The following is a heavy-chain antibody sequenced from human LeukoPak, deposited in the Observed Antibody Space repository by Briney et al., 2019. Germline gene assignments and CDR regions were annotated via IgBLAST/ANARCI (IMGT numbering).Heavy chain of an antibody. CDR2: INHSGST. CDR1: GGSFSGYY. CDR3: ARVVAPFYYDSSGYYRIYYYYMDV. D-gene: IGHD3-22*01. Sequence: PSETLSLTCAVYGGSFSGYYWSWIRQPPGKGLEWIGEINHSGSTNYNPSLKSRVTISVDTSKNQFSLKLSSVTAADTAVYYCARVVAPFYYDSSGYYRIYYYYMDVWGKGTTVTVSS. V-gene: IGHV4-34*01. J-gene: IGHJ6*03.